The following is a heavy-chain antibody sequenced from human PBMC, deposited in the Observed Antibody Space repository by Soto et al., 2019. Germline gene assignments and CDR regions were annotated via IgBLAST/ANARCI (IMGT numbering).Heavy chain of an antibody. J-gene: IGHJ4*02. V-gene: IGHV4-39*01. CDR1: GGSISSSSYY. D-gene: IGHD3-22*01. Sequence: SSETLSLTCTVSGGSISSSSYYWGWIRQPPGKGLEWIGSIYYSGSTYYNPSLKSRVTISVDTSKNQFSLKLSSVTAADTAVYYCARHPPSRYYYDSSGYYYFDYWGQGTLVTVSS. CDR3: ARHPPSRYYYDSSGYYYFDY. CDR2: IYYSGST.